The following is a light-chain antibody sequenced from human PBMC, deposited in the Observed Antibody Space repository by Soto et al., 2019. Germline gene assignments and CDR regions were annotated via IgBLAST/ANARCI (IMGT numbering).Light chain of an antibody. V-gene: IGLV1-44*01. J-gene: IGLJ2*01. Sequence: QSVLTQPPSASGTPGQRVTISCSGSSSNIRSNAVNWYQQLPGTAPKVLMYSNNQRPSGVPDRFSGSKSGTSASLAISGLQSEDEADYYCAAWDDSLNGVVFGGGTKLTVL. CDR1: SSNIRSNA. CDR3: AAWDDSLNGVV. CDR2: SNN.